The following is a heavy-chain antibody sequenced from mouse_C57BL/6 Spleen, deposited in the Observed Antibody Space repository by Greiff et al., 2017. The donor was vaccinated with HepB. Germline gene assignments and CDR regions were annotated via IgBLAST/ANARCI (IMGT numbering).Heavy chain of an antibody. Sequence: QVQLQQPGAELVKPGASVKMSCKASGYTFTSYWITWVKQRPGQGLEWIGDIYPGSGSTNYNEKFKSKATLTVDTSSSTAYMQLSSLTSEDSAVYYCARSDGSSCRFAYWGQGTLVTVSA. J-gene: IGHJ3*01. D-gene: IGHD1-1*01. V-gene: IGHV1-55*01. CDR2: IYPGSGST. CDR3: ARSDGSSCRFAY. CDR1: GYTFTSYW.